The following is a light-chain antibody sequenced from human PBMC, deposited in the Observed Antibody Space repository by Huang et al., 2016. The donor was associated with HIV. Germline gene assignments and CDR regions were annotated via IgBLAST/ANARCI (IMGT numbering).Light chain of an antibody. V-gene: IGKV2-28*01. CDR3: MQALQTPRT. CDR2: LAS. J-gene: IGKJ5*01. CDR1: QSLLHSHGSHY. Sequence: IVITQSPLSLPVTPGEPASISCRSSQSLLHSHGSHYLDWYRQKPGQAPQLLISLASIRASGVADRFSGSGSVTDFTLKISRVEAEDVGIYFCMQALQTPRTFGQGTRLEIK.